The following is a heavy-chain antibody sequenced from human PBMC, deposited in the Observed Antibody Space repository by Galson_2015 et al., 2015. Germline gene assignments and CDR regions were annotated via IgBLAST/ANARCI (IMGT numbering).Heavy chain of an antibody. Sequence: SLRLSCAASGFTFNSYAMSWVRQAPGKGLEWVSAISGSGSSTYYADSVKGRFTISRDNSRNTLSLHMNSLRAEDTAVYYRAKGITVAWLYYFDYWGQGTLATVSS. D-gene: IGHD6-19*01. CDR3: AKGITVAWLYYFDY. CDR2: ISGSGSST. CDR1: GFTFNSYA. V-gene: IGHV3-23*01. J-gene: IGHJ4*02.